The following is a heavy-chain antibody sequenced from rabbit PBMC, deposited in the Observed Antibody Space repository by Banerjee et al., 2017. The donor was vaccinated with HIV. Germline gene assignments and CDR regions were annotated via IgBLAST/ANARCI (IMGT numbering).Heavy chain of an antibody. V-gene: IGHV1S40*01. D-gene: IGHD6-1*01. CDR3: AGGGAGYGWTRLDL. CDR1: GFSFSSGYD. J-gene: IGHJ3*01. Sequence: QSLEESGGDLVKPEGSLTLTCTASGFSFSSGYDMCWVRQAPGKGLEWIACIYVGDGNTFYASWAKGRFTISKPSSTTVTLQMTSLTAADTATYFCAGGGAGYGWTRLDLWGQGTLVTVS. CDR2: IYVGDGNT.